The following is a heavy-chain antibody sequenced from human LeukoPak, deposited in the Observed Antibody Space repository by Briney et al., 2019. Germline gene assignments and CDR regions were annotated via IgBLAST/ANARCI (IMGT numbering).Heavy chain of an antibody. V-gene: IGHV3-21*01. J-gene: IGHJ4*02. CDR3: AKDSPSRTATTEVPVDY. CDR1: GFSFRDYT. D-gene: IGHD1/OR15-1a*01. CDR2: ISSSSSYI. Sequence: GGSLRLSCAASGFSFRDYTMNWVRQAPGKGLEWVASISSSSSYIYFANSVRGRFSISRDNAKNSLYLQMNSLRAEDTAVDYCAKDSPSRTATTEVPVDYWGQGTLVTVSS.